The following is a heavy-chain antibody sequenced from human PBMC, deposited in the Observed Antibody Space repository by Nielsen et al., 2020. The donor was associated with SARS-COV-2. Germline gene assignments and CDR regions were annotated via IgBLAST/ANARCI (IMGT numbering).Heavy chain of an antibody. J-gene: IGHJ6*02. D-gene: IGHD6-19*01. Sequence: SVKVSCKASGGTFSSYAISWVRQAPGQGLEWMGRIIPILGIANYAQKFQGRVTITADKSTSTAYMELSSLRSEDTAVYYCASQDRLPGEKVVAVAGYGMDVWGQGTTVTVSS. V-gene: IGHV1-69*04. CDR2: IIPILGIA. CDR1: GGTFSSYA. CDR3: ASQDRLPGEKVVAVAGYGMDV.